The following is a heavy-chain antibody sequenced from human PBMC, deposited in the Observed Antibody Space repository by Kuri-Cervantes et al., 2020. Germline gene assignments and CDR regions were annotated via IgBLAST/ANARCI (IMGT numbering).Heavy chain of an antibody. V-gene: IGHV4-30-4*01. CDR2: ISYSGST. Sequence: SETLSLTCTVSGGPISSGDYYWSRIRQPPGKGLEWIGYISYSGSTYYNPSLKSRVTISVDTSKNQFSLKLSSVTAADTAVYYCARRSWEFEEYYFDYWGQGTLVTVSS. D-gene: IGHD1-26*01. CDR3: ARRSWEFEEYYFDY. CDR1: GGPISSGDYY. J-gene: IGHJ4*02.